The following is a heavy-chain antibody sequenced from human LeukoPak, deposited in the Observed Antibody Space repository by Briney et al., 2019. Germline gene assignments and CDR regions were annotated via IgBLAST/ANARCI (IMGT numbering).Heavy chain of an antibody. V-gene: IGHV3-9*03. CDR3: AKGVSLGYCSGGSCSAHFDY. J-gene: IGHJ4*02. Sequence: GRSLRLSCATSGFIFDDYAMHWVRQAPGKGLEWVSGISWNSGSIAYADSVKGRFTISRDNAKNSLYLQMNSLRAEDMALYYCAKGVSLGYCSGGSCSAHFDYWGQGTLVTVSS. CDR2: ISWNSGSI. CDR1: GFIFDDYA. D-gene: IGHD2-15*01.